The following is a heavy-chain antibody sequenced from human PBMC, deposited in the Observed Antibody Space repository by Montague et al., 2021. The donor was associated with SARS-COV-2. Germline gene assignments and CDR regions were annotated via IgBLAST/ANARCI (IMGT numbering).Heavy chain of an antibody. CDR1: GDSVSSSDHY. CDR2: VYYSGYT. CDR3: ARRRLREDYFDF. J-gene: IGHJ4*02. V-gene: IGHV4-39*01. Sequence: TLSLTCTVSGDSVSSSDHYWGWIRQPPGKELEWLGIVYYSGYTYCNPSVKGRVTISIDASKNQFSLKLNSLTATDTAIYHCARRRLREDYFDFWGQGTLLTVSS. D-gene: IGHD4-17*01.